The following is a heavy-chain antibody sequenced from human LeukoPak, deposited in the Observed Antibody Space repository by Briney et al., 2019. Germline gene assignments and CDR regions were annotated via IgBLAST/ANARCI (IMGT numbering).Heavy chain of an antibody. CDR2: INTNTGNP. CDR1: GYTFTSYA. D-gene: IGHD5-12*01. CDR3: ARGYSGYDSNNFDY. V-gene: IGHV7-4-1*02. J-gene: IGHJ4*02. Sequence: GASVKVSCKASGYTFTSYAMNWVRQAPGQGLEWMGWINTNTGNPTYAQGFTGRFVFSLDTSVSTAYLQISSLKAEDTAVYYCARGYSGYDSNNFDYWGQGTLVTVSS.